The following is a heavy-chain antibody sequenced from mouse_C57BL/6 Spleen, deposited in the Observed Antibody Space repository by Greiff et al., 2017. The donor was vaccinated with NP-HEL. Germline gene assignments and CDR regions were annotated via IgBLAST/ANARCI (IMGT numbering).Heavy chain of an antibody. CDR3: ARHTGSSHWYFDV. CDR1: GFTFSSYT. V-gene: IGHV5-9*01. CDR2: ISGGGGNT. J-gene: IGHJ1*03. Sequence: EVQLVESGGGLVKPGGSLKLSCAASGFTFSSYTMSWVRQTPEKRLEWVATISGGGGNTYYPDSVKGRFTISRDNAKNTLYLQMSSLRSEDTALYYCARHTGSSHWYFDVWGTGTTVTVSS. D-gene: IGHD1-1*01.